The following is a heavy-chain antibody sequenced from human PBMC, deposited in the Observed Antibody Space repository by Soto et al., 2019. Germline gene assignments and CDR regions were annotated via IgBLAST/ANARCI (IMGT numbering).Heavy chain of an antibody. V-gene: IGHV3-73*01. CDR1: GFTFSGPA. CDR2: IRSKANSYAT. Sequence: GGSLRLSCAASGFTFSGPAMHWVRQASGKGLEWVGRIRSKANSYATAYAASVKGRFTISRDDSKNTAYLQMNSLKTEDTAVYYCTRHAREAAGDYWGQGTLVTVSS. J-gene: IGHJ4*02. CDR3: TRHAREAAGDY. D-gene: IGHD6-13*01.